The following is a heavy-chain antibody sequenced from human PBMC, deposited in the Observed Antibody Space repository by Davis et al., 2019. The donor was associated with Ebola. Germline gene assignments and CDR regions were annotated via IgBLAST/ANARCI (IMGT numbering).Heavy chain of an antibody. CDR3: ARFGYCSGGGCYSRGWFDP. V-gene: IGHV3-53*04. Sequence: GGSLRLSCAASGFTVSSNYMSWVRQAPGKGLEWVSVIYSGGSTYYADSVKGRFTISRHNSKNTLYLQMNSLRAEDTAVYYCARFGYCSGGGCYSRGWFDPWGQGTLVTVSS. J-gene: IGHJ5*02. CDR1: GFTVSSNY. D-gene: IGHD2-15*01. CDR2: IYSGGST.